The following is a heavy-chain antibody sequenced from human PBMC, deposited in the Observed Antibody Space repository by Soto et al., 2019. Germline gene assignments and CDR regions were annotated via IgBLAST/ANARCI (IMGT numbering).Heavy chain of an antibody. Sequence: ASVKVSCKASGGTFSSYAISWVRQAPGQGLEWMGGIIPIFGTANYAQKFQGRVTITAHESMSTAYMELSRLGSEDTAVYYCANRKYYYGSGSYGGLQSGYYYYGMDVWGQGTTVTVSS. CDR2: IIPIFGTA. CDR1: GGTFSSYA. CDR3: ANRKYYYGSGSYGGLQSGYYYYGMDV. V-gene: IGHV1-69*13. J-gene: IGHJ6*02. D-gene: IGHD3-10*01.